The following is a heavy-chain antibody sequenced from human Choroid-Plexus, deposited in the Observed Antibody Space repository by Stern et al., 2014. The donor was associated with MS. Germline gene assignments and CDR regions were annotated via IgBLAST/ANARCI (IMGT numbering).Heavy chain of an antibody. CDR3: AKDRQYLTYFFDH. Sequence: VQLLESGGGVVQPGRPLRISCVASGFTFGSCAMHWVRQAPGKGLEWVAGVSYDGSNKYYADSVKGRFTISRDNSQNTLYMQMSSLRPEDTAVYYCAKDRQYLTYFFDHWGQGSLVTVSS. J-gene: IGHJ5*02. CDR2: VSYDGSNK. CDR1: GFTFGSCA. D-gene: IGHD2/OR15-2a*01. V-gene: IGHV3-30*18.